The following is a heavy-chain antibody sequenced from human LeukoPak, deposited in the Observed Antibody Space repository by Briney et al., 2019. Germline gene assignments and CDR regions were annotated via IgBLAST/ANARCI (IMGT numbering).Heavy chain of an antibody. D-gene: IGHD1-1*01. CDR3: VRTTKKFDY. CDR1: GGSISSSSYY. CDR2: IYYSGST. Sequence: SETLSLTCTVSGGSISSSSYYWGWIRQPPGQGLEWIGSIYYSGSTYYNPSLKSRVTISVDTSKNQFSLKLSSVTAADTAVYYCVRTTKKFDYWGQGTLVTVSS. J-gene: IGHJ4*02. V-gene: IGHV4-39*01.